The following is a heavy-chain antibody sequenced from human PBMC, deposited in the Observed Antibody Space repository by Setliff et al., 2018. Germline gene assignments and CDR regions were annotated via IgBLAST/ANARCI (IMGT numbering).Heavy chain of an antibody. J-gene: IGHJ5*02. CDR2: ISGSGGST. V-gene: IGHV3-23*01. D-gene: IGHD2-2*01. Sequence: GGSLRLSCAASGFTFSSYAMSWVRQAPGKGLEWVSAISGSGGSTYYADSVKGRFTISRDNSKNTLYLQMNSLRAEDTAVYYCAKAWVVPAAITFSGFDPWGQGTLVTVSS. CDR3: AKAWVVPAAITFSGFDP. CDR1: GFTFSSYA.